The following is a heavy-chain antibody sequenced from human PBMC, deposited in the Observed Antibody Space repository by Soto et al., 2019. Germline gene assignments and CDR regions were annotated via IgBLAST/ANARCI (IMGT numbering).Heavy chain of an antibody. CDR1: GGTFSSCT. J-gene: IGHJ6*02. Sequence: ASVKVSCKASGGTFSSCTISWVRQAPGQGLEWMGRIIPILGIANYAQKFQGRVTITADKSTSTAYMELSSLRSEDTAVYYCAKMEYYDILTGYSGANYYYGMDVWGQGTTVTVSS. V-gene: IGHV1-69*02. CDR3: AKMEYYDILTGYSGANYYYGMDV. D-gene: IGHD3-9*01. CDR2: IIPILGIA.